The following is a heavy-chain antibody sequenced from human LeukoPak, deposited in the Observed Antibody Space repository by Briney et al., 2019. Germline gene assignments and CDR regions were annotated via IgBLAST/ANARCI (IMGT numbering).Heavy chain of an antibody. CDR3: AREMATIPFDY. J-gene: IGHJ4*02. V-gene: IGHV3-30-3*01. Sequence: PGRSLRLSCAASGFTFSTYAMHWVRQAPGKGLEWVAVISYDGSNKYYSDSVKGRFTISRDNSKNTLYLQMNSLRAEDTAVYYCAREMATIPFDYWGQGTLVTVSS. D-gene: IGHD5-24*01. CDR1: GFTFSTYA. CDR2: ISYDGSNK.